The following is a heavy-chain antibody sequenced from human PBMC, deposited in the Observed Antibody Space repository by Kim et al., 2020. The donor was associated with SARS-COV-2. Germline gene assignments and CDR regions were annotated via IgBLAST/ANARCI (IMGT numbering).Heavy chain of an antibody. V-gene: IGHV3-30*03. Sequence: GGSLRLSCVASGFLLSRFGIHWVRQAPGKGLEWVTTISYDGSIQYYGDSVKGRFTISRDNSKNKVFLQMNNLRDEDTAVYYCVSGAVAGNDAFDIWGQGTVVIVSS. D-gene: IGHD6-19*01. CDR3: VSGAVAGNDAFDI. CDR1: GFLLSRFG. J-gene: IGHJ3*02. CDR2: ISYDGSIQ.